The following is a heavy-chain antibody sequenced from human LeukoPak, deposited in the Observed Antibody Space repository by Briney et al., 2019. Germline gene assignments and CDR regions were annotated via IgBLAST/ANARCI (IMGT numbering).Heavy chain of an antibody. CDR1: EYTFTSYD. J-gene: IGHJ6*02. D-gene: IGHD5-18*01. Sequence: ASVKVSCKASEYTFTSYDINWVRQATGQGLKWMGWMNPNSGNTGYAQKFQGRVTMTRNTSISTAYMELSSLRSEDTAVYYCARGDGGYSYGRYYYYYYGMDVWGQGTTVTVSS. CDR2: MNPNSGNT. CDR3: ARGDGGYSYGRYYYYYYGMDV. V-gene: IGHV1-8*01.